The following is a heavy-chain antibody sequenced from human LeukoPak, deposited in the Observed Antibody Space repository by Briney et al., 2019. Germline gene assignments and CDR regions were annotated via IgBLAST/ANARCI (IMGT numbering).Heavy chain of an antibody. D-gene: IGHD3-22*01. Sequence: PSETLSLTCTVSGGSISSSNCYWGWIRQPPGKGLEWIGSIFHSGSTYYNPSLKSRVTISVDTSKNQFSLKLSSVTAADTAVYYCARSRRITMIVVEPDAFDIWGQGTMVTVSS. V-gene: IGHV4-39*01. CDR1: GGSISSSNCY. CDR3: ARSRRITMIVVEPDAFDI. CDR2: IFHSGST. J-gene: IGHJ3*02.